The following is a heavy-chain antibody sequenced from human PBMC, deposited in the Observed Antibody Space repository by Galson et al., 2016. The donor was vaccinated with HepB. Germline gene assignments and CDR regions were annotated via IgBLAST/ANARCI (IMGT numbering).Heavy chain of an antibody. Sequence: SLRLSCAASGFTFTNYAMSWFRQAPGKGPEWVAAIRASDHATYYADSVKGRFAISRDSSKNTVSLEMNSLRAEDTAVYYCAKEGDGYKDDAFDIWGQGTVVTVSS. CDR2: IRASDHAT. CDR3: AKEGDGYKDDAFDI. D-gene: IGHD5-24*01. J-gene: IGHJ3*02. CDR1: GFTFTNYA. V-gene: IGHV3-23*01.